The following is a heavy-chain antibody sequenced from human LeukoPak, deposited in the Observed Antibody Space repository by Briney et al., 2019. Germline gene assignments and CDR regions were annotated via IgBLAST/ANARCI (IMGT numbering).Heavy chain of an antibody. J-gene: IGHJ4*02. D-gene: IGHD3-22*01. CDR1: GGTFSSYA. CDR3: ARGYYYDSSGYLAGYYFDY. V-gene: IGHV1-69*04. CDR2: IIPILGIA. Sequence: EASVKVSCKASGGTFSSYAISWVRQAPGQVLEWMGRIIPILGIANYAQKFQGRVTITADKSTSTAYMELSSLRSEDTAVYYCARGYYYDSSGYLAGYYFDYWGQGTLVTVSS.